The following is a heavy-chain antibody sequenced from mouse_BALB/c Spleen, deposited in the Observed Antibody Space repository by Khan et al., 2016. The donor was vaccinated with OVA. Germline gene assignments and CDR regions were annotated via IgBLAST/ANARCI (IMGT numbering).Heavy chain of an antibody. CDR3: AREDDYRYYIDY. J-gene: IGHJ2*01. CDR1: GYSITSGYA. D-gene: IGHD2-13*01. CDR2: ISYSGVT. V-gene: IGHV3-2*02. Sequence: QLVESGPGLVKPSQSLSLTCTVTGYSITSGYAWNWIRQFPGNKLEWMGYISYSGVTSYTPSLKSRISITRDTSKNPFFLQLNSVTTEDTATYDCAREDDYRYYIDYWGQGTTLTVSS.